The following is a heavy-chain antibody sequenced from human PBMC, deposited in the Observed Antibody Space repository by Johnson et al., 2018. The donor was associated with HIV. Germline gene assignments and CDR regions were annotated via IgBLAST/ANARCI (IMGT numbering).Heavy chain of an antibody. CDR1: GFNFDDYG. J-gene: IGHJ3*02. V-gene: IGHV3-20*04. Sequence: VLLLESGGGVVRPGGSLRLSCAASGFNFDDYGMTWVRQAPGKGLEWVSGINWNGGSTGYADSVKGRFTISRDNAKNSLYLQMNSLRADDTAVYYCAAVDTVMVTGAFDIWGQGTMVTVSS. D-gene: IGHD5-18*01. CDR2: INWNGGST. CDR3: AAVDTVMVTGAFDI.